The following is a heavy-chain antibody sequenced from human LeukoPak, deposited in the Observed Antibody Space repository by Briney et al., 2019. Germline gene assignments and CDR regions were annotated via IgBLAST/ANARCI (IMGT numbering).Heavy chain of an antibody. Sequence: PGGSLRLSCAASGFTFSTSWMSWVRQAPGKGLEWVANIQQDGSAKYYVDSVKGRFTISRDNAKNSLYLQMNSLRAEDTAVYFCAKDTPLTTYTSGWSSNSFDYWGQGTLVAVSS. CDR1: GFTFSTSW. J-gene: IGHJ4*02. D-gene: IGHD6-19*01. CDR3: AKDTPLTTYTSGWSSNSFDY. CDR2: IQQDGSAK. V-gene: IGHV3-7*03.